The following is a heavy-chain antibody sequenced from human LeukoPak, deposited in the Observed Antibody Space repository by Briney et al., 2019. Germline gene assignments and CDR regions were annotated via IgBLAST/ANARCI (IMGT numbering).Heavy chain of an antibody. D-gene: IGHD6-13*01. J-gene: IGHJ4*02. CDR2: IYYSGST. Sequence: PSETLSLTYTVSGGSISNYYWSWIRQPPGKGLECIGYIYYSGSTNYNPSLKSRVTISVDTSKNQFSLKLSSVTAADTAVYYCARQPSSWFTSFDSWGQGTLVTVSS. V-gene: IGHV4-59*01. CDR1: GGSISNYY. CDR3: ARQPSSWFTSFDS.